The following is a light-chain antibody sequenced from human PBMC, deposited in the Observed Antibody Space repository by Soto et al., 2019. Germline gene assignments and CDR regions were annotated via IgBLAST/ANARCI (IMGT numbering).Light chain of an antibody. CDR2: GDT. V-gene: IGLV1-40*01. CDR1: SYNIGAGYD. CDR3: QYYDSRLTVV. Sequence: QSALTQPPSVSGAPGQRVTLSCTGSSYNIGAGYDVHWYQQIPGTTPKFLIYGDTHRPSGVPDRFAASKSGISDHLDITGLQAEDEGECFSQYYDSRLTVVFGGGTKLTV. J-gene: IGLJ2*01.